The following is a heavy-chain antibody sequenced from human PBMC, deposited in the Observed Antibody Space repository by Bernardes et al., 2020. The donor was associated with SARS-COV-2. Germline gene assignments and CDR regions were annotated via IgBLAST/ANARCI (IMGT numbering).Heavy chain of an antibody. CDR3: ARHGCSSTSCYWRNWFDP. Sequence: SKTLSVTCTVSGGSISSSSYYWGWIRQPPGKGLEWIGSIYYSGSTYYNPSLKSRVTISVDTSKNQFSLKLSSVTAADTAVYYCARHGCSSTSCYWRNWFDPWGQGTLVTVSS. D-gene: IGHD2-2*01. CDR2: IYYSGST. CDR1: GGSISSSSYY. J-gene: IGHJ5*02. V-gene: IGHV4-39*01.